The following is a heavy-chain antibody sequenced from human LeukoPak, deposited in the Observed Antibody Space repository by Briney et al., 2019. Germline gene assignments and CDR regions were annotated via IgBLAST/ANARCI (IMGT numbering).Heavy chain of an antibody. Sequence: SETLSPTCSVSGGSFSTYYWSWIRQPPGKGLEWIGFIYYSGSTDYNPSLKSRVTISVDTSKKQFSLKLSSVTAADTAVYYCARGVVLTGYPLDFWGRGTLVTVSS. V-gene: IGHV4-59*01. CDR1: GGSFSTYY. CDR2: IYYSGST. D-gene: IGHD3-9*01. J-gene: IGHJ4*02. CDR3: ARGVVLTGYPLDF.